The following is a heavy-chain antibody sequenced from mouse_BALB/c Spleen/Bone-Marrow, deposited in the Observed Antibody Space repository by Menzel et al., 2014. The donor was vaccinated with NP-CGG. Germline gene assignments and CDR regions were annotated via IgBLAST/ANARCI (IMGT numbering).Heavy chain of an antibody. V-gene: IGHV1S130*01. Sequence: QVQLQQSGSVLVRPGASVKLSCKASGYTFTSSWMHWAKHRPGQGLEWIGEIHPNTDNTNYDEKFKGKATLTVDTSSSXAYVDLSSLTSEDSAVYYCARHHRYAYYFDYWGQGTTLTVSS. D-gene: IGHD2-14*01. J-gene: IGHJ2*01. CDR3: ARHHRYAYYFDY. CDR2: IHPNTDNT. CDR1: GYTFTSSW.